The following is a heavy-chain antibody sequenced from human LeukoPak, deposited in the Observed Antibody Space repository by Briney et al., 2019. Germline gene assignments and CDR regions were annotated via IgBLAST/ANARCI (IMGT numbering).Heavy chain of an antibody. D-gene: IGHD2-15*01. CDR2: IKSKTDGGTT. V-gene: IGHV3-15*01. Sequence: AGGSLRLSCAASGFTFSNAWMSWVRQAPGKGLEWVGRIKSKTDGGTTDYAAPVKGRFTISRDDSKNTLYLQMNSLKTEDTAVYYCTTDILRGYCSGGSCYFKHWGQGTLVTVSS. J-gene: IGHJ4*02. CDR1: GFTFSNAW. CDR3: TTDILRGYCSGGSCYFKH.